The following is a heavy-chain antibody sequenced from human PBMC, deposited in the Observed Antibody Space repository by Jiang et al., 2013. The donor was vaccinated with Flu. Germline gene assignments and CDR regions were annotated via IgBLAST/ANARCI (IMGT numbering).Heavy chain of an antibody. CDR2: YWDDDK. J-gene: IGHJ3*02. CDR1: GFVTQRWWSG. Sequence: PTQTLTLTCTFSGFVTQRWWSGCELDPSAPRKGPGVACAHYWDDDKRYSPSLSSRLTITRDTSKDQVVLTMTSMDAVDTATYFCVHMGYSYFTSGYIPLGASDIWGQGTLVTVSS. CDR3: VHMGYSYFTSGYIPLGASDI. V-gene: IGHV2-5*02. D-gene: IGHD5-12*01.